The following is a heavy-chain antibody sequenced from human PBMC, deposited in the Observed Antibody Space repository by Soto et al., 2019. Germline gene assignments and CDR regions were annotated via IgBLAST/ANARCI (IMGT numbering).Heavy chain of an antibody. CDR3: ARVMVRGVIQWYFDY. D-gene: IGHD3-10*01. V-gene: IGHV4-30-4*01. CDR1: GGSISSGDYY. J-gene: IGHJ4*02. CDR2: IYYSGST. Sequence: TCTVSGGSISSGDYYWSWIRQPPGKGLEWIGYIYYSGSTYYNPSLKSRVTISVDTSKNQFSLKLSSVTAADTAVYYCARVMVRGVIQWYFDYWGQGTQVTVSA.